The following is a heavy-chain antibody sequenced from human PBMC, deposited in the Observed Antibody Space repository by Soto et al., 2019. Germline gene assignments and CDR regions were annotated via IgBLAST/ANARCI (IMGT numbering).Heavy chain of an antibody. CDR3: ARTRMVRGVRVRDGMDV. Sequence: GGSLRLSCAASGFTFSRYGMHWVRQAPGKGLEWVAVIWYDGSNKYYADSVKGRFTIPRDNSKNTLYLQMNSLRAEDTAVYYCARTRMVRGVRVRDGMDVWGQGTTVTVSS. D-gene: IGHD3-10*01. CDR2: IWYDGSNK. CDR1: GFTFSRYG. J-gene: IGHJ6*02. V-gene: IGHV3-33*01.